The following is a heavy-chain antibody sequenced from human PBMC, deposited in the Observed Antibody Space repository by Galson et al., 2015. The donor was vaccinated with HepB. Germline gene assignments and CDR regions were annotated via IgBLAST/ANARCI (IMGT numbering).Heavy chain of an antibody. CDR2: IYYSGST. V-gene: IGHV4-61*10. D-gene: IGHD3-22*01. CDR3: ARGPYARYDSSGYYDY. Sequence: SLTCTVSGGSISSGSSYWSWIRQPAGKGLEWIGYIYYSGSTNYNPSLKSRVTISVDTSKNQFSLKLSSVTAADTAVYYCARGPYARYDSSGYYDYWGQGTLVTVSS. CDR1: GGSISSGSSY. J-gene: IGHJ4*02.